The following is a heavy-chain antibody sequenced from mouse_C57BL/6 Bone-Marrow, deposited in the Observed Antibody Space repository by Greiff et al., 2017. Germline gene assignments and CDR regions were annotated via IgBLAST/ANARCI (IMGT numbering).Heavy chain of an antibody. D-gene: IGHD1-1*01. CDR3: ARYTYGSSPYWYFDV. J-gene: IGHJ1*03. CDR2: ISYSGST. V-gene: IGHV3-8*01. CDR1: GYSITSDY. Sequence: EVKLMESGPGLAKPSQTLSLTCSVTGYSITSDYWNWIRKFPGNKLEYMGYISYSGSTYYNPSLKSRISITRDTSKNQYDLQLNSVTTEDTATYYCARYTYGSSPYWYFDVWGTGTTVTVSS.